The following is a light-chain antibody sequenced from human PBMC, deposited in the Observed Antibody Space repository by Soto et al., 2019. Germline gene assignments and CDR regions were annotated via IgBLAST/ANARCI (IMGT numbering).Light chain of an antibody. Sequence: VLTQSPGALSLFPGERATLSCRASQYINTRLAWYQHRPGQAPRLLIYQTSIRAAGIPARFSASGSGTDFTLTISDVQPEDFALYYCHQRQSWPRTFGQGTKVDIK. CDR3: HQRQSWPRT. J-gene: IGKJ1*01. CDR1: QYINTR. V-gene: IGKV3-11*01. CDR2: QTS.